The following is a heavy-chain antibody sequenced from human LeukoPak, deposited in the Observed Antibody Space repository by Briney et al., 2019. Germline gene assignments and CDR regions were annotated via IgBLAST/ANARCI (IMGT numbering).Heavy chain of an antibody. CDR2: IYYSGST. CDR3: ARRQGKLERRFDY. J-gene: IGHJ4*02. D-gene: IGHD1-1*01. CDR1: GGSISSSSYY. Sequence: PSETLSLTCTVSGGSISSSSYYWGWIRQPPGKGLEWIGGIYYSGSTYYNPSLKSRVTISVDTSKNQFSLKLSSVTAADTAVYYCARRQGKLERRFDYWGQGTLVTVSS. V-gene: IGHV4-39*01.